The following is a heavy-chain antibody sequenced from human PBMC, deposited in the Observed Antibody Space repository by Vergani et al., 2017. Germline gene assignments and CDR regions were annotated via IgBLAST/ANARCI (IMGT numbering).Heavy chain of an antibody. J-gene: IGHJ3*02. D-gene: IGHD3-16*01. Sequence: EVQLVQSGAEVKKPGESLKISCKGSGYSFTSYWIGWVRQMPGKGLEWMGIIYPGDSDTRYSPSFQGQVTISADKSISTAHLQWSSLKASDTAMYYCARHERGLQFMITDDAFDIWGQGTMVTVSS. CDR3: ARHERGLQFMITDDAFDI. CDR1: GYSFTSYW. CDR2: IYPGDSDT. V-gene: IGHV5-51*01.